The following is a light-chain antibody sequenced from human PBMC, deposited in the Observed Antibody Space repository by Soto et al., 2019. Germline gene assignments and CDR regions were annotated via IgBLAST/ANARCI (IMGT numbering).Light chain of an antibody. CDR1: SSDVGGYKF. CDR3: SSYAGSSPLYV. CDR2: EVT. Sequence: QSALTQPASVSGSPGQSITISCTGTSSDVGGYKFVSWYQQHPGKVPKLLIYEVTNRPSGVSNRFSASKSGNTASLTISGLQADDEADYYCSSYAGSSPLYVFGTGTKVTVL. V-gene: IGLV2-14*01. J-gene: IGLJ1*01.